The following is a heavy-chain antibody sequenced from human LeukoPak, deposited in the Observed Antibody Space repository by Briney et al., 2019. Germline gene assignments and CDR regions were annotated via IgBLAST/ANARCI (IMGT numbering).Heavy chain of an antibody. Sequence: SETLSLTCTVSDGSISSSNYYWAWIRQPPGKGLEWIGEINHSGSTNYNPSLKSQVTISVDTSKNQFSLKLSSVTAADTAVYYCASSGTYYDILTGYFPYYFDYWGQGTLVTVSS. CDR2: INHSGST. CDR3: ASSGTYYDILTGYFPYYFDY. J-gene: IGHJ4*02. CDR1: DGSISSSNYY. V-gene: IGHV4-39*07. D-gene: IGHD3-9*01.